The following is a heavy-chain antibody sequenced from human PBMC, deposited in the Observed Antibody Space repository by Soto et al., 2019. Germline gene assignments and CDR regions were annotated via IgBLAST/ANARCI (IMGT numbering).Heavy chain of an antibody. D-gene: IGHD3-22*01. V-gene: IGHV1-58*01. CDR1: AFTFTSSA. CDR2: IVVGSGNT. CDR3: AADYYDSSALQP. J-gene: IGHJ4*02. Sequence: SVKVSCKASAFTFTSSAVQWVRQARGQRLEWIGWIVVGSGNTNYAQKFQERVTITRDMSTSTAYMELSSLRSEDTAVYYCAADYYDSSALQPWGQGTLVTVSS.